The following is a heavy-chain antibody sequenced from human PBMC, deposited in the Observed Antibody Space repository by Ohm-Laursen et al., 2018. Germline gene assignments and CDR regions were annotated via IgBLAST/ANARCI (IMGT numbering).Heavy chain of an antibody. CDR1: GFTFSIYA. CDR3: AKEWGYYGSGSYFDY. Sequence: SLRLSCAASGFTFSIYAMSWVRQAPGKGLEWVSAISGSDGSTSYADSVKGRFTISRDNSKNTLYLQMSSLRAEDTAVYYCAKEWGYYGSGSYFDYWGQGTLVTVSS. J-gene: IGHJ4*02. D-gene: IGHD3-10*01. V-gene: IGHV3-23*01. CDR2: ISGSDGST.